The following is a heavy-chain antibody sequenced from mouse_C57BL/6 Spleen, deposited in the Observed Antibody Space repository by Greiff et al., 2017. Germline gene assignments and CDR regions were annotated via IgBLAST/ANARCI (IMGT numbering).Heavy chain of an antibody. CDR2: IHPNSGST. Sequence: QVQLKQPGAELVKPGASVKLSCKASGYTFTSYWMHWVKQRPGQGLEWIGMIHPNSGSTNYNEKFKSKATLTVDKSSSTAYMQLSSLTSEDSAVYYCARPPSGYFDYWGQGTTLTVSS. CDR1: GYTFTSYW. CDR3: ARPPSGYFDY. J-gene: IGHJ2*01. V-gene: IGHV1-64*01.